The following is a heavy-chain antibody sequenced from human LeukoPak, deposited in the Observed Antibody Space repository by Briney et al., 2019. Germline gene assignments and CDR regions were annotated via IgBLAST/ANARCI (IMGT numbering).Heavy chain of an antibody. CDR2: ISGSGDNT. V-gene: IGHV3-23*01. Sequence: GGSLRLSCAASGFTFSSYAMSWARQAPGKGLEWVSGISGSGDNTYYADSVKGRFTVSRDNSKNTLYLQMNSLRAEDTAIYYCAKGSGYDTDFDYWGQGTLVTVSS. J-gene: IGHJ4*02. D-gene: IGHD3-9*01. CDR3: AKGSGYDTDFDY. CDR1: GFTFSSYA.